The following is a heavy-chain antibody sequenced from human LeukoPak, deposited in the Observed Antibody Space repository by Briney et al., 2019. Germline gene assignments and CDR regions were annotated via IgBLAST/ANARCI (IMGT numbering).Heavy chain of an antibody. CDR3: ARVVVRDANNYKDY. J-gene: IGHJ4*02. CDR2: IHPDSGGT. D-gene: IGHD5-24*01. V-gene: IGHV1-2*02. CDR1: GYTFTGYY. Sequence: ASVKVSCKASGYTFTGYYLHWVRQAPGQGLEWMGWIHPDSGGTNYAQKFQGRVTMTRDTSISTAYLDLSRLRSDDTAVYYCARVVVRDANNYKDYWGQGTLVTVSS.